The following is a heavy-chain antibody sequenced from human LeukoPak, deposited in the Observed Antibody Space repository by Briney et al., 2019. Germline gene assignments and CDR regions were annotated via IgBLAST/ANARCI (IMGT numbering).Heavy chain of an antibody. CDR3: ARDKIQWLRYSYFDY. CDR1: GFTFSRYG. D-gene: IGHD5-12*01. V-gene: IGHV3-48*01. J-gene: IGHJ4*02. Sequence: GGSLRLSCKASGFTFSRYGMNWVRQAPGRGLEWLSYASGSSGSTIYYAQSVRGRFTISRDDAKNTLYLQMNSLRADDTAVYFCARDKIQWLRYSYFDYWGQGVLVTVSS. CDR2: ASGSSGSTI.